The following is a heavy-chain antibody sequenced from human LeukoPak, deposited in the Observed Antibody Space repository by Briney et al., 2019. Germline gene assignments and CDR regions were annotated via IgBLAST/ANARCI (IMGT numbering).Heavy chain of an antibody. Sequence: GGSLRLSCAASGFTFSRYSMNWVRQAPGKGLEWVSYISSSSSTIYYADSVKGRFTISRDNAKNSLYLQMNSLRDEDTAVYYCARGSTYYDYIWGSYLDDYWGQGTLVTVSS. D-gene: IGHD3-16*02. J-gene: IGHJ4*02. CDR1: GFTFSRYS. V-gene: IGHV3-48*02. CDR3: ARGSTYYDYIWGSYLDDY. CDR2: ISSSSSTI.